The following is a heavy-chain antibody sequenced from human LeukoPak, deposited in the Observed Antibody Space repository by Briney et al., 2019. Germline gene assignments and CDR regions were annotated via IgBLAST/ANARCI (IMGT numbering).Heavy chain of an antibody. Sequence: HPGGSLRLSCAASGFTFSSYWMSWVRQAPGKGLEWVANIKQDGSEKYYVDSVKGRFTISRDNAKNSLYLQMNSLRAEDTAVYYCARDFYRVRGYSYGYVLDYWGQGTLVTVSS. D-gene: IGHD5-18*01. CDR3: ARDFYRVRGYSYGYVLDY. CDR2: IKQDGSEK. J-gene: IGHJ4*02. CDR1: GFTFSSYW. V-gene: IGHV3-7*01.